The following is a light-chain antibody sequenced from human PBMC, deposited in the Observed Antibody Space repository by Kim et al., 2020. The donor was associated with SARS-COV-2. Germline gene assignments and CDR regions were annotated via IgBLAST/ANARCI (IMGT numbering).Light chain of an antibody. CDR2: QHT. Sequence: SYELTQPPSVSVSPGQTASITCSGSKLGDKYAYWYQKKPGQSPILVTYQHTKRPSGISQRFSGSSFGNTATLTISRAQTMDEADYYCQAWDSSTAVFGGG. V-gene: IGLV3-1*01. CDR3: QAWDSSTAV. CDR1: KLGDKY. J-gene: IGLJ3*02.